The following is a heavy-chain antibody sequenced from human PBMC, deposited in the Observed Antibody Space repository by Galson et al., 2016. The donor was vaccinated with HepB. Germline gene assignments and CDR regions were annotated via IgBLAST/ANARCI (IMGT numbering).Heavy chain of an antibody. CDR2: ISGSGDST. J-gene: IGHJ4*02. Sequence: ASGFTFSNYAMNWVRQAPGKGLEWVSGISGSGDSTYYADSVKGRFAISRDNSKNTLYLQMNSLRAEDTAVFYCARDLPTVTTDYFDYWGQGTLVTVSS. CDR1: GFTFSNYA. V-gene: IGHV3-23*01. D-gene: IGHD4-17*01. CDR3: ARDLPTVTTDYFDY.